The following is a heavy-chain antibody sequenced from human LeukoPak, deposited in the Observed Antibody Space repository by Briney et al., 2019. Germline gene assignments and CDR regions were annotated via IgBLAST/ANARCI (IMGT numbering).Heavy chain of an antibody. J-gene: IGHJ4*02. CDR3: AKDRIWAVKQQLVLSGLDY. Sequence: QPGRSLRLSCAASGLTFSSYGMHWVRQAPGKGLEWVAVISYDGSNKYYADSVKGRFTISRDNSKNTLYLQMNSLRAEDTAVYYCAKDRIWAVKQQLVLSGLDYWGQGTLVTVSS. CDR1: GLTFSSYG. D-gene: IGHD6-13*01. V-gene: IGHV3-30*18. CDR2: ISYDGSNK.